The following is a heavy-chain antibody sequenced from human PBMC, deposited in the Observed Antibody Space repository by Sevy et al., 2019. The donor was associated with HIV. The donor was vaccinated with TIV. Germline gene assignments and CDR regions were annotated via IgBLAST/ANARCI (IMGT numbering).Heavy chain of an antibody. CDR1: GGSFSGYY. D-gene: IGHD2-15*01. J-gene: IGHJ3*02. V-gene: IGHV4-34*01. Sequence: SETLSLTCAVYGGSFSGYYWSWIRQPPGKGLEWIGEINHSGGTNYNPSLKSRVTISVDTSKNQFSLKLSSVTAVDTAVYYCGRHCTGGSCSHAFDIWGQGTMVTVSS. CDR2: INHSGGT. CDR3: GRHCTGGSCSHAFDI.